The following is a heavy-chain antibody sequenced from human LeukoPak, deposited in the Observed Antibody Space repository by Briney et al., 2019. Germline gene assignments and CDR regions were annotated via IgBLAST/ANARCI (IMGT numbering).Heavy chain of an antibody. J-gene: IGHJ3*02. CDR1: GDSVSSNSGA. D-gene: IGHD5-18*01. CDR2: TYYRSKWYN. V-gene: IGHV6-1*01. Sequence: SQTLSLTCAISGDSVSSNSGAWHWIRQSPSRGLEWLGRTYYRSKWYNEYAVSVKSRITINPDTSKNQFSLQLNSVTPEDTAVYYCARVTALAYAFDIWGQGTMVTVSS. CDR3: ARVTALAYAFDI.